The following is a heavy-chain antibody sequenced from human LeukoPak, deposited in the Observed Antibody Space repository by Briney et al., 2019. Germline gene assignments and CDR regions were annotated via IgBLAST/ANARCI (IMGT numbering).Heavy chain of an antibody. Sequence: GGSLRLSCAASGFTFTSYSMSWVRQAPGKGLEWVSGTSDRGDYTYYADSVKGRFTISRDSSKNTLFLQMNSLRAEDTAVYYCAKESSYDSSGCWGQGTLVTVSS. V-gene: IGHV3-23*01. J-gene: IGHJ4*02. CDR2: TSDRGDYT. CDR3: AKESSYDSSGC. CDR1: GFTFTSYS. D-gene: IGHD3-22*01.